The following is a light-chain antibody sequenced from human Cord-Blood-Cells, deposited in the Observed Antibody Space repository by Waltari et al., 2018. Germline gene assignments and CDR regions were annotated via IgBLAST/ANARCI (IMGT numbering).Light chain of an antibody. J-gene: IGKJ2*01. Sequence: DIQMTQPPSTLSPSVGDRVPITCRASQSISSWWAWYQQKPGKAPKLLIYDASILESGVPSRFSGSGSGTEFTLTISSLQADDFATYYCQQYNSYSPYTFGQGTKLEIK. CDR3: QQYNSYSPYT. V-gene: IGKV1-5*01. CDR2: DAS. CDR1: QSISSW.